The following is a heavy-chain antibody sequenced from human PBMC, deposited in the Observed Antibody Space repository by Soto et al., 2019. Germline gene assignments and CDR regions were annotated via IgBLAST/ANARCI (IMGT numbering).Heavy chain of an antibody. CDR3: ARDPRYNWNYGPNWFDP. D-gene: IGHD1-7*01. CDR1: GDTFSSYA. CDR2: IIPIFGTA. V-gene: IGHV1-69*13. J-gene: IGHJ5*02. Sequence: GASVKVSFKASGDTFSSYAISWVRQAPGQGLEWMGGIIPIFGTANYAQKFQGRVTITADESTSTAYMELSSLRSEDTAVYYCARDPRYNWNYGPNWFDPWGQGTLVTVSS.